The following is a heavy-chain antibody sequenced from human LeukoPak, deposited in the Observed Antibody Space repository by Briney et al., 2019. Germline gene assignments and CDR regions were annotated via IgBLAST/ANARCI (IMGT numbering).Heavy chain of an antibody. V-gene: IGHV4-39*07. Sequence: SETLSLTCTVSGGSISSSSYYWGWIRQPPGKGLEWIGSIYYSGSTHYNPSLKSRVTISVDTSKNQFSLKLSSVTAADTAVYYCARAPRGVGVVVATSYFDYWGQGTLVTVSS. CDR3: ARAPRGVGVVVATSYFDY. CDR1: GGSISSSSYY. D-gene: IGHD1-26*01. CDR2: IYYSGST. J-gene: IGHJ4*02.